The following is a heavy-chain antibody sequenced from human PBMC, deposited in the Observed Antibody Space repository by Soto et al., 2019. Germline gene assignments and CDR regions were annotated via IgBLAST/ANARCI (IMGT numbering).Heavy chain of an antibody. Sequence: QVQLVQSGAEVKKPGSSVKVSCKASGGTFSSYTISWVRQAPGQGPEWMGRIIPILGIANYAQKFQGRVTITADKSTSTAYMELSSLRSEDTAVYYCARGRCSGGSCYSGYYYYMDVWGKGTTVTVSS. D-gene: IGHD2-15*01. CDR1: GGTFSSYT. CDR2: IIPILGIA. V-gene: IGHV1-69*02. CDR3: ARGRCSGGSCYSGYYYYMDV. J-gene: IGHJ6*03.